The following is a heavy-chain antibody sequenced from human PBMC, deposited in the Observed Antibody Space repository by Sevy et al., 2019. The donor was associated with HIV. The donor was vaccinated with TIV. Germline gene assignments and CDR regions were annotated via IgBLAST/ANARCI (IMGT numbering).Heavy chain of an antibody. CDR3: ARGGFGIALDI. CDR2: VYNSVTT. V-gene: IGHV4-59*01. CDR1: GGSITNYY. Sequence: SETLSLNCIVSGGSITNYYWSWIRQPPGKGLEWIGYVYNSVTTKYNPSLRSRVIISDDTSRNQYSLKLNSVTPADTAVYYCARGGFGIALDIWGQGKMVTVSS. D-gene: IGHD1-20*01. J-gene: IGHJ3*02.